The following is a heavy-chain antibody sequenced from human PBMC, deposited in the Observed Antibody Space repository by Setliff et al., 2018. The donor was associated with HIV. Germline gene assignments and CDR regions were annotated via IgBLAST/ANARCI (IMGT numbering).Heavy chain of an antibody. CDR1: GFTFDDYA. CDR3: ASIELAAMVPVDY. J-gene: IGHJ4*02. Sequence: PGGSLRLSCAASGFTFDDYAMSWVRQAPGKGLDWVSVISGSGDSAYYADSVKGRFTISRDNAKNSLFLQMNSLRAEDTAVYYCASIELAAMVPVDYWGQGTLVTVSS. D-gene: IGHD5-18*01. V-gene: IGHV3-23*01. CDR2: ISGSGDSA.